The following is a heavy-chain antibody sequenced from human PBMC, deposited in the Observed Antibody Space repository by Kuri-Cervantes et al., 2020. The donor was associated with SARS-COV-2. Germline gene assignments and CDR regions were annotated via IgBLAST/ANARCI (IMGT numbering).Heavy chain of an antibody. Sequence: ASVKVSCKASGYTFTSYYMHWVRQAPGQGLEWMGVINPSGGSTSYAQKFQGRVTMTRDTSTSTVYMELSSLRSEDTAVYYCARSSKGRPGYCSSTSCYIGGGWFDPWGQGTLVTVSS. D-gene: IGHD2-2*02. J-gene: IGHJ5*02. CDR3: ARSSKGRPGYCSSTSCYIGGGWFDP. CDR2: INPSGGST. CDR1: GYTFTSYY. V-gene: IGHV1-46*01.